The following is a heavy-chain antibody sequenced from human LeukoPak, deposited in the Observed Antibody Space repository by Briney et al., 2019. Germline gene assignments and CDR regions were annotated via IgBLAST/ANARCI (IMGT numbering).Heavy chain of an antibody. CDR3: ARVIVYYDFWIRPGNYYYMDV. J-gene: IGHJ6*03. Sequence: SETLSLTCTVSGGSISSSSYYWGWIRQPPGKGLEWIGSIYYSGSTYYNPSLKSRVTISVDTSKNQFSLKLSSVTAADTAVCYCARVIVYYDFWIRPGNYYYMDVWGKGTTVTVSS. CDR2: IYYSGST. D-gene: IGHD3-3*01. CDR1: GGSISSSSYY. V-gene: IGHV4-39*01.